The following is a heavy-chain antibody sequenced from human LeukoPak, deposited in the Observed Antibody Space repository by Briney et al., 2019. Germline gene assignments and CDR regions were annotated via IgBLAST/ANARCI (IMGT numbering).Heavy chain of an antibody. D-gene: IGHD2/OR15-2a*01. CDR2: VYYDGTS. Sequence: SETLSLTCTVSGASINTHSYYWGWIRQAPGKGLEWIGSVYYDGTSHSNPSLTSRAAVFVDTSRDQFSLDLSFVTAADTALYYCVRHISTNTGYFDSCGQGILVSVSS. J-gene: IGHJ4*02. V-gene: IGHV4-39*01. CDR3: VRHISTNTGYFDS. CDR1: GASINTHSYY.